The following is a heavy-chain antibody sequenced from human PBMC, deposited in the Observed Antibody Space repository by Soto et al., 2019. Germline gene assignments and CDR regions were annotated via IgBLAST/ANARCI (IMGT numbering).Heavy chain of an antibody. J-gene: IGHJ6*02. CDR3: AREPTTVTNYYYYALDV. D-gene: IGHD4-17*01. CDR2: ISYSGST. V-gene: IGHV4-61*01. Sequence: QVQLQESGPGLVKPSETLSLTCTVSGGSVSSGSYYWSWIRQPPGKGLEWIGYISYSGSTNYNPSLKXRXTXSXDTSKNQFSLKLSSVTAADTAVYYCAREPTTVTNYYYYALDVWGQGTTVTVSS. CDR1: GGSVSSGSYY.